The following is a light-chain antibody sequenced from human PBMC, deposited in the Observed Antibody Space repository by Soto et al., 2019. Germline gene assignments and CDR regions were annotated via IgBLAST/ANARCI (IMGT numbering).Light chain of an antibody. CDR2: GAS. Sequence: EIVLTQSPGTLSFFPGERATLSCRASRSVTNNYLAWHQQKPGQTPRLLIYGASSRATGIPDRFSGSGSGTEFTLTISSLQSEDSAVYYCHHYNSWPYTFGQGTKVDIK. CDR1: RSVTNNY. J-gene: IGKJ2*01. V-gene: IGKV3-20*01. CDR3: HHYNSWPYT.